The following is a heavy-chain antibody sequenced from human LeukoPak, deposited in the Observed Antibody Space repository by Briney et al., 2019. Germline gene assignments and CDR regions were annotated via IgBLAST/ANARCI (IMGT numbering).Heavy chain of an antibody. V-gene: IGHV3-23*01. CDR2: ISGSGGGT. Sequence: GGSLRLSCAASGFTFSSYAMSWVRQAPGKGLEWVSAISGSGGGTYYADSVKGLFTISRDNSKHTLYLQMNSLRAEDTAVYYCAKATYYYDSSGYFLYYFDYWGQGTLVTVSS. CDR1: GFTFSSYA. D-gene: IGHD3-22*01. CDR3: AKATYYYDSSGYFLYYFDY. J-gene: IGHJ4*02.